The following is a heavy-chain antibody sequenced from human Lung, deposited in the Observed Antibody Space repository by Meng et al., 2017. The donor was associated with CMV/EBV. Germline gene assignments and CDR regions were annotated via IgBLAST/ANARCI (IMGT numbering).Heavy chain of an antibody. Sequence: SDTXSLXCTVSDVSISNGTFFWGWIRQPPGKGLEWIGSFFHSGDTYSNPSLRSRVAISVDTSKNQFSLRLSSVTATDTAVYYCARHLRGYSWPKSDWGQGTLVTVSS. CDR1: DVSISNGTFF. V-gene: IGHV4-39*01. J-gene: IGHJ4*02. D-gene: IGHD1-26*01. CDR3: ARHLRGYSWPKSD. CDR2: FFHSGDT.